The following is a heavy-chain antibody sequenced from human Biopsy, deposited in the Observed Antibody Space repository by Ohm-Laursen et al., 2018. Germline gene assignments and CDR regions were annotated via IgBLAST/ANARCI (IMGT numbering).Heavy chain of an antibody. D-gene: IGHD4-17*01. J-gene: IGHJ4*02. Sequence: SLRLSCAASGFTLSSAWMYWVRHAPGKGLVWVSRISADGRTTAYADSVKGRFTISRDTAKNTLYLQMNSLRADDTAVYYCALAAAQTVTHFDYWGQGTLVTVSS. CDR3: ALAAAQTVTHFDY. V-gene: IGHV3-74*01. CDR1: GFTLSSAW. CDR2: ISADGRTT.